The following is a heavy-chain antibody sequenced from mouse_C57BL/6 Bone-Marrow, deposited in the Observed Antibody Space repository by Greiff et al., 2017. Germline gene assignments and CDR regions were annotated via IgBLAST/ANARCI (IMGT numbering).Heavy chain of an antibody. CDR1: GFTFSNYW. V-gene: IGHV6-3*01. CDR2: IRLKTDNYTT. J-gene: IGHJ1*03. CDR3: TADV. Sequence: DVKVEESGGGLAQPGGSMKLSCVASGFTFSNYWMNWVRQSPEKGLEWVAEIRLKTDNYTTHYEESVKGRFTISRDDAKRSVYLQMNNLRAEDTGIYYCTADVWGTGTTVTVSS.